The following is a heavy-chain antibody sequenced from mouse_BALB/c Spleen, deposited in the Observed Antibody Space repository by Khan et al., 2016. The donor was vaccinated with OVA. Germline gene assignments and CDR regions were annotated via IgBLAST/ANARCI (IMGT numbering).Heavy chain of an antibody. CDR2: IYPGSGSI. J-gene: IGHJ2*01. D-gene: IGHD2-1*01. CDR3: ARHGRYGNLFDY. Sequence: VQLQQSGAELVKPGASVKLSCKASGYMFTEYIIHWVKERSGQGLEWIGWIYPGSGSIKNNEKFKDKATLTADKSSSTVLMELSRLTSEDSAVYYWARHGRYGNLFDYWGQGTTRTVSS. V-gene: IGHV1-62-2*01. CDR1: GYMFTEYI.